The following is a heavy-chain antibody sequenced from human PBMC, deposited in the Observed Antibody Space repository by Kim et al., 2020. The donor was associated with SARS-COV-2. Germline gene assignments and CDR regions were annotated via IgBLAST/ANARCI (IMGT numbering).Heavy chain of an antibody. V-gene: IGHV5-51*01. D-gene: IGHD2-21*02. Sequence: GESLKISCKGSGYSFTSYWIGWVRQMPGKGLEWMGIIYPGDSDTRYSPSFQGQVTISADKSISTAYLQWSSLKASDTAMYYCARHPYCGGDCYHAFDIWGQGTMVTVSS. CDR1: GYSFTSYW. CDR2: IYPGDSDT. CDR3: ARHPYCGGDCYHAFDI. J-gene: IGHJ3*02.